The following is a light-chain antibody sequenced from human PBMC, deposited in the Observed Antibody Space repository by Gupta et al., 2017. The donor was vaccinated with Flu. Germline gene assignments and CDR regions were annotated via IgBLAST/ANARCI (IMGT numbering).Light chain of an antibody. CDR2: GDT. J-gene: IGLJ2*01. CDR1: SSNIGANYD. CDR3: QSYDSSLHAVV. Sequence: VTISCTGSSSNIGANYDVNWYQRCPGTAPKLLIYGDTNRPSGVPDRFSGSKSGTSASLAITGLQADDEADYYCQSYDSSLHAVVFGGGTKLTVL. V-gene: IGLV1-40*01.